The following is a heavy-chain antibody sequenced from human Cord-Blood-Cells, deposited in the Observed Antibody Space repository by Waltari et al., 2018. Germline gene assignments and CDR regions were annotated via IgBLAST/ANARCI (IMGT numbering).Heavy chain of an antibody. CDR1: GYTFPGYH. CDR2: INPNSGCT. V-gene: IGHV1-2*02. CDR3: ARVEVWQLGDAFDI. J-gene: IGHJ3*02. Sequence: QVQLVQSGAEVKKPGASVQVACQASGYTFPGYHLPWVGPAPGQGLEWMGWINPNSGCTNYAQKFQGRGTMTRDTSISTAYMELSRLRSDDTAVYYCARVEVWQLGDAFDIWGQGTMVTVSS. D-gene: IGHD6-6*01.